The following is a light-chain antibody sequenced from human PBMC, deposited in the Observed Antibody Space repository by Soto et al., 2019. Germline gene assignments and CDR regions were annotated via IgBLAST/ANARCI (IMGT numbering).Light chain of an antibody. V-gene: IGKV1-8*01. CDR1: QGISSY. CDR2: AAS. Sequence: AIRITQSPSAVSASTGDRVTITCRASQGISSYLAWYQQKPGKAPKLLIYAASTLQSGVPSRFSGSGSGTDFTLTISCLQSEDFATYYCQQYYSYPPTFGQGTRPEIK. CDR3: QQYYSYPPT. J-gene: IGKJ5*01.